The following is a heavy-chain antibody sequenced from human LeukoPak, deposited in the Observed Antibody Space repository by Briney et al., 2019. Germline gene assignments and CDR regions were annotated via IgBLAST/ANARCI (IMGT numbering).Heavy chain of an antibody. D-gene: IGHD3-10*01. Sequence: GGSLRLSCAASRFTFSNYWMSWVRQAPGKGLEWVADIKEDGSEKYYVDSVKGRFTISRDNAKNSLFLQMNSLRAEDTAVYYCVRDYYGSGDYWGQGTLVTVSS. V-gene: IGHV3-7*04. CDR1: RFTFSNYW. J-gene: IGHJ4*02. CDR3: VRDYYGSGDY. CDR2: IKEDGSEK.